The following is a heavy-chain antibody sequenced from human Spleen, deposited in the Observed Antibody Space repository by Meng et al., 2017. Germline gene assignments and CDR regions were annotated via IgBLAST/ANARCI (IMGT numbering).Heavy chain of an antibody. V-gene: IGHV3-15*01. CDR3: TTTTDDYGDYVVLNYFDY. D-gene: IGHD4-17*01. CDR1: GFTFSNAW. Sequence: GESLKISCAASGFTFSNAWMSWVRQAPGKGLEWVGRSKSKTDGGTTDYAAPVKGRFTISRDDSKNTLYLQMNSLKTEDTAVYYCTTTTDDYGDYVVLNYFDYWGQGTLVTVSS. CDR2: SKSKTDGGTT. J-gene: IGHJ4*02.